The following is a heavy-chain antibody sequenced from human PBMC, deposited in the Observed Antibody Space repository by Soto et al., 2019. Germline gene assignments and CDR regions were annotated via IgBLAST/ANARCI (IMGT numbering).Heavy chain of an antibody. CDR1: GFTFSSYS. V-gene: IGHV3-48*02. Sequence: GGSLRLSCAASGFTFSSYSMNWVRQAPGKGLEWVSYISSSSTIYYADSVKGRFTISRDNAKNSLYLQMNSLRDEDTAVYYCARVWAVAENYWGQGTLVTVSS. J-gene: IGHJ4*02. CDR3: ARVWAVAENY. D-gene: IGHD6-19*01. CDR2: ISSSSTI.